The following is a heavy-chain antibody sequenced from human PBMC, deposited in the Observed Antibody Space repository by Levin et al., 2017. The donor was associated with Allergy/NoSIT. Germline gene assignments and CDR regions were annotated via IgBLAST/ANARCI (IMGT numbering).Heavy chain of an antibody. J-gene: IGHJ6*02. V-gene: IGHV1-2*02. D-gene: IGHD2-2*01. CDR1: GYTFTGYY. Sequence: PGASVKVSCKASGYTFTGYYMHWVRQAPGQGLEWMGWINPNSGGTNYAQKFQGRVTMTRDTSISTAYMELSRLRSDDTAVYYCARDEVVPAAITYYYYGMDVWGQGTTVTVSS. CDR2: INPNSGGT. CDR3: ARDEVVPAAITYYYYGMDV.